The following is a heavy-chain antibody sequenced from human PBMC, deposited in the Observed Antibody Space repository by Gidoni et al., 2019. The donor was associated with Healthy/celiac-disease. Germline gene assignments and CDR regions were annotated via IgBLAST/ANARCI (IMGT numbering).Heavy chain of an antibody. CDR3: TRHINYDSSGYSFDY. CDR2: IRSKANSYAT. V-gene: IGHV3-73*01. D-gene: IGHD3-22*01. Sequence: VGRIRSKANSYATAYAASVKGRFTISRDDSKNTAYLQMNSLKTEDTAVYYCTRHINYDSSGYSFDYWGQGTLVTVSS. J-gene: IGHJ4*02.